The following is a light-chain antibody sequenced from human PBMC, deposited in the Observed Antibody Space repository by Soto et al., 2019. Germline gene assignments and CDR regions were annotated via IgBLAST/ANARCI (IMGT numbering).Light chain of an antibody. J-gene: IGKJ4*01. CDR2: DAS. CDR1: QRVSSS. V-gene: IGKV3-11*01. Sequence: ETLLTQSPATLSLSPGDRATLSCRASQRVSSSLAWYQQKPGQAPRLLIYDASNRATGIPARFSGSGSGTDFTLTISSLEPEDFAVYYCQQRSNWPRGLTFGGGTKVEIK. CDR3: QQRSNWPRGLT.